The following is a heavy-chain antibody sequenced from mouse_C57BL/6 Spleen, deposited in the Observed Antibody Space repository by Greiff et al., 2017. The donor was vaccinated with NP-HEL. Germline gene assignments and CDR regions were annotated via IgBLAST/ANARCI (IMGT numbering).Heavy chain of an antibody. J-gene: IGHJ2*01. D-gene: IGHD3-2*02. Sequence: QVQLQQPGAELVMPGASVKLSCKASGYTFTSYWMHWVKQRPGQGLEWIGEIDPSDSYTNYNQKFKGKATLTVDKSSSPAYMQLRSLTSEDSAVYYCARARDSENYMDYWGQGTTLTVSS. CDR2: IDPSDSYT. CDR3: ARARDSENYMDY. CDR1: GYTFTSYW. V-gene: IGHV1-69*01.